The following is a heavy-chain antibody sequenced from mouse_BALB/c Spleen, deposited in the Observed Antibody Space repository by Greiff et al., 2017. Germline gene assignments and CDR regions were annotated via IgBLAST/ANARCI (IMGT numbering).Heavy chain of an antibody. CDR3: LREDYGNYVAFAY. CDR1: GFTFNTYA. D-gene: IGHD2-1*01. J-gene: IGHJ3*01. V-gene: IGHV10-3*03. Sequence: EVQRVESGGGLVQPKGSLKLSCAASGFTFNTYAMHWVCQAPGKGLEWVARIRSKSNNYATYYADSVKDRFTISRDDSQSMLYLQMNNLKTEDTAMYYCLREDYGNYVAFAYWGQGTLVTVSA. CDR2: IRSKSNNYAT.